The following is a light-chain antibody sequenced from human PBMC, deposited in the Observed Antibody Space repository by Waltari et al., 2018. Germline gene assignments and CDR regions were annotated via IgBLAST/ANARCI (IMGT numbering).Light chain of an antibody. V-gene: IGKV2-28*01. CDR2: LGS. J-gene: IGKJ2*01. CDR3: MQGIHPPA. Sequence: DIVMTQSPLSLPVTPGEPASISCRSSQSLLHSNGYNYLDWYLQKPGQSPQLLIYLGSNRASGVPDRFSGSGSGTDFTLKISRVEAEDVGVYYCMQGIHPPAFGQGTKLEIK. CDR1: QSLLHSNGYNY.